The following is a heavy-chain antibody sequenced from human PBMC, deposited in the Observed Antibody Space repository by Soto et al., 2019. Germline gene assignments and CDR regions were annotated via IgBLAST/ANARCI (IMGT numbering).Heavy chain of an antibody. D-gene: IGHD3-22*01. Sequence: PSETLSLTCTVSGVSISNYYWSWIRQPPGKGLEWVGSIYYIGITNYNPSLGSRITMSVDTSKNQFSLKLSSVTAADTAVFYCAGLYPYESSGYHLDYWSQGTLVTVSS. CDR2: IYYIGIT. J-gene: IGHJ4*02. CDR1: GVSISNYY. V-gene: IGHV4-59*08. CDR3: AGLYPYESSGYHLDY.